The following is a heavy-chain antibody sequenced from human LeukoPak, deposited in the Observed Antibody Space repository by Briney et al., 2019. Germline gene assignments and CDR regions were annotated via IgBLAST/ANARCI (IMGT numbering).Heavy chain of an antibody. D-gene: IGHD6-13*01. Sequence: ASVKVSCKASGYSFSSYGISWVRQAPGQGLEWMTRISGNNGNTDFAKNFQGRVTMTTDTSTTTVYMELGSLKSDDTAVYFCARGGRDSSSWFFDYWGQGTLVTVSS. CDR2: ISGNNGNT. V-gene: IGHV1-18*01. J-gene: IGHJ4*02. CDR1: GYSFSSYG. CDR3: ARGGRDSSSWFFDY.